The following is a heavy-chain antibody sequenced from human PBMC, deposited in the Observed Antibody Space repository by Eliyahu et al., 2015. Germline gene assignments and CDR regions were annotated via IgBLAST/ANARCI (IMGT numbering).Heavy chain of an antibody. Sequence: QVQLVQSGAXVXKPGASVKXSXXXSGYTFTSYYIHWVRQAPGQGLECMGIINPSGGSPTYSQKFQGRVTMTRDMSTSTVYMELTSLKSVDTAIYYCARGSMVRGLDNWGQGTLVTVSS. V-gene: IGHV1-46*01. D-gene: IGHD3-10*01. CDR2: INPSGGSP. J-gene: IGHJ4*02. CDR1: GYTFTSYY. CDR3: ARGSMVRGLDN.